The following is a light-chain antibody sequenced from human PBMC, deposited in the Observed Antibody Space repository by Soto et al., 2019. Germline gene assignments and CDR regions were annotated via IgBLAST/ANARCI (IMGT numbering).Light chain of an antibody. Sequence: DIQVTQSPSTLSGSVGDRVTITCRASQTISSWLVWYQQKPGKAPKLLIYDASSLESGVPSRFSGSGSGTEFTLTISSLEPEDFAVYYCQQRSNWPLTFGGGTKVDIK. CDR1: QTISSW. CDR2: DAS. J-gene: IGKJ4*01. CDR3: QQRSNWPLT. V-gene: IGKV1-5*01.